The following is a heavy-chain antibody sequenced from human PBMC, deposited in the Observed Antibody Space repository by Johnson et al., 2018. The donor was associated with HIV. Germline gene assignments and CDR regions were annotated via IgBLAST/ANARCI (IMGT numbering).Heavy chain of an antibody. J-gene: IGHJ3*02. V-gene: IGHV3-72*01. CDR2: SKNKPNSYTT. D-gene: IGHD6-13*01. CDR1: GFTFSDHY. CDR3: TTDPIAAAGPDAFDI. Sequence: MQLVESGAGLVQPGGSLRLSCAASGFTFSDHYMDWVRQAPGKGLEWVGRSKNKPNSYTTEYAASVKGRFTISRDDSKNTLYLQMNSLKTEDTAVYYCTTDPIAAAGPDAFDIWGQGTVVTVSS.